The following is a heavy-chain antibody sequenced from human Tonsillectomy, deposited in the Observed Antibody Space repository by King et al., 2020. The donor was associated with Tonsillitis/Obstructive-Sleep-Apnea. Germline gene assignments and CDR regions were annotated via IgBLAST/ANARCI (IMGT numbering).Heavy chain of an antibody. CDR1: GFTFSSYS. CDR3: ARDTTHYDCWSGRTIEYYYYYMDV. J-gene: IGHJ6*03. D-gene: IGHD3-3*01. V-gene: IGHV3-48*02. Sequence: DVQLVESGGGLVQPGGSLRLSCAASGFTFSSYSMNWVRQAPGKGLEWVSYISSSRSTIYYADSVKGRFTISRDNAKNSLYLQMNSLRDEDTAVYYCARDTTHYDCWSGRTIEYYYYYMDVWGKGTTVTVSS. CDR2: ISSSRSTI.